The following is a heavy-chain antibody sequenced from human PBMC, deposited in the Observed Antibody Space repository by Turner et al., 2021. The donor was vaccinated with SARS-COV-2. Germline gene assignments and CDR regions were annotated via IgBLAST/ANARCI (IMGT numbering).Heavy chain of an antibody. J-gene: IGHJ4*02. CDR2: ISSSSSTI. CDR3: ARDPSKIQLWLHYYFDY. V-gene: IGHV3-48*01. CDR1: GFTFSSYS. D-gene: IGHD5-18*01. Sequence: ESQLVEFGGGLVQPGWPLILSCAASGFTFSSYSMNWVRQAPRKGLEWVSYISSSSSTIYYADSVKGRFTISRDNAKNSLYLQMNSLRAEDTAVYYCARDPSKIQLWLHYYFDYWGQGTLFTVSS.